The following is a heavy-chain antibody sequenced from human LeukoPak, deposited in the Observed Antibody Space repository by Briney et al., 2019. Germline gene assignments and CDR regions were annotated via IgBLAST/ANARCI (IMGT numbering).Heavy chain of an antibody. D-gene: IGHD3-9*01. J-gene: IGHJ6*03. CDR1: GYTFTSYD. CDR3: AGAYYDILTGPNNYYYMDV. V-gene: IGHV1-8*01. CDR2: MNPNSGNT. Sequence: GASVKVSCKASGYTFTSYDINWVRQATGQGLEWMGWMNPNSGNTGYAQKFQGRVTMTRNTSINTAYMELSSLRSEDTAVYYCAGAYYDILTGPNNYYYMDVWDKGTTVTVSS.